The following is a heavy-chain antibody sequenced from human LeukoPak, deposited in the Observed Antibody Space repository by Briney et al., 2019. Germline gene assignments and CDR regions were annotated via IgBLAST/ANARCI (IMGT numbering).Heavy chain of an antibody. J-gene: IGHJ4*02. CDR1: VYTFTGYY. Sequence: GASVKVSCKPSVYTFTGYYMHWVRQAPGQGLEWMGRINPNSGGTNYAQKFQGRVTMTRDTSISTAYMELSRLRSDDTAVYYCARDLGYCSGGSCSDYWGQGTLVTVSS. CDR2: INPNSGGT. D-gene: IGHD2-15*01. CDR3: ARDLGYCSGGSCSDY. V-gene: IGHV1-2*06.